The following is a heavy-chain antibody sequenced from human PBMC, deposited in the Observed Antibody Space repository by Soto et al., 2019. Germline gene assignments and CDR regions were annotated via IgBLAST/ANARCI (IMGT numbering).Heavy chain of an antibody. CDR2: LHSTGAT. Sequence: SETLSLTCTVSGGSINNYWWSWIRQAADKRLEWIGRLHSTGATNYNPSLRSRVTMSVDKSKTQFSLNLASVTAADTAVYYCVIDVPAAGTDWIDPWGQGTLVTVSS. CDR3: VIDVPAAGTDWIDP. J-gene: IGHJ5*02. D-gene: IGHD6-13*01. CDR1: GGSINNYW. V-gene: IGHV4-4*07.